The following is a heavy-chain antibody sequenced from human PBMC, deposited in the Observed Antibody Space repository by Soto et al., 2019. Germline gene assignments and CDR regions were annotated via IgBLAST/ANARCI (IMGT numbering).Heavy chain of an antibody. Sequence: VQLVESGGGLVQPGGSLRLSCAASGFTFSSYSMNWVRQAPGKGLEWVSYISSSSSTIYYADSVKGRFTISRDNAKNSLYLQMNSLRAEDTAVYYCASPYCSSTRCQFMSGYWGQGTLVTVSS. V-gene: IGHV3-48*01. D-gene: IGHD2-2*01. CDR2: ISSSSSTI. CDR3: ASPYCSSTRCQFMSGY. J-gene: IGHJ4*02. CDR1: GFTFSSYS.